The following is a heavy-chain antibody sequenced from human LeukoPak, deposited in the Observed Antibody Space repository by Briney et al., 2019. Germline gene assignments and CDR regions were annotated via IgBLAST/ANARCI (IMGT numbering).Heavy chain of an antibody. V-gene: IGHV3-7*03. Sequence: PGGSLRLSCEGSGFTFSNHWMGWVRQAPGKGLQWVANIKTDGSEKYYVDSVKGRFTISRDNAKNSLYLQMNSLRAEDTAVYYCAGPGDLAYWGQGTLVTVSS. CDR2: IKTDGSEK. D-gene: IGHD7-27*01. CDR1: GFTFSNHW. CDR3: AGPGDLAY. J-gene: IGHJ4*02.